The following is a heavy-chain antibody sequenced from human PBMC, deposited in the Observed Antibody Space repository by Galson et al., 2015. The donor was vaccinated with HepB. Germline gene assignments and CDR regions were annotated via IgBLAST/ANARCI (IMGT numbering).Heavy chain of an antibody. Sequence: SETLSLTCTVSGGSISGSYWSWIRQLPGKGLEWLGYVHSSGSTDYNPSLESRATISVDTSQNQFSLELSSVTAADAAVYFCARGRSGWYYYFDSWGQGTLVTVSS. J-gene: IGHJ4*02. CDR2: VHSSGST. D-gene: IGHD6-19*01. CDR3: ARGRSGWYYYFDS. V-gene: IGHV4-59*01. CDR1: GGSISGSY.